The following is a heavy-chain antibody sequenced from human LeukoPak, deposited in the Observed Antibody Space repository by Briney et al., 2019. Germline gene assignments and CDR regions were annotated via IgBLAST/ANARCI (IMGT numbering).Heavy chain of an antibody. CDR1: GFTFSSYS. V-gene: IGHV3-48*04. CDR2: ISSSGSTI. Sequence: GGSLRLSCAASGFTFSSYSMNWVRQAPGKGLEWVSYISSSGSTIYYADSVKGRFTISRDNAKNSLYLQMNSLRAEDTAVYYCARDLYYYDSSGYPPGYWGQGTLVTVSS. D-gene: IGHD3-22*01. J-gene: IGHJ4*02. CDR3: ARDLYYYDSSGYPPGY.